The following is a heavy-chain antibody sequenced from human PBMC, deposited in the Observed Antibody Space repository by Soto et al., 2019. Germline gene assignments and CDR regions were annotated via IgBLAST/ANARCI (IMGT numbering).Heavy chain of an antibody. CDR1: GYSFTNYW. V-gene: IGHV5-51*01. CDR2: IDSGDSDT. CDR3: ASGSNYDILTGYYGMDV. Sequence: GESLKISCKGSGYSFTNYWIAWVRQMPGKGLEWMGIIDSGDSDTRYSPSFQGQVTMSADKSISTVYLQWSSLKASDTAMYYCASGSNYDILTGYYGMDVWGQGTTVTVSS. J-gene: IGHJ6*02. D-gene: IGHD3-9*01.